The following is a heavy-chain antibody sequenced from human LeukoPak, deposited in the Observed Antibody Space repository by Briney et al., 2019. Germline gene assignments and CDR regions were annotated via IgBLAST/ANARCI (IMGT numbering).Heavy chain of an antibody. CDR2: INPNSGGT. V-gene: IGHV1-2*02. D-gene: IGHD5-12*01. Sequence: ASVKVSCKASGYTFTGYYMHWVRQAPGQGLEWMGWINPNSGGTNYAQKFQGRVTMTRDTSISTAYMELSRLRSDDTAVYYCARVYSGYDAWIDYWGQGTLVTVSS. CDR3: ARVYSGYDAWIDY. CDR1: GYTFTGYY. J-gene: IGHJ4*02.